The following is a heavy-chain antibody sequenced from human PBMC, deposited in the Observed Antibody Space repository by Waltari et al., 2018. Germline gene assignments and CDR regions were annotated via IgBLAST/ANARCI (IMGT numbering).Heavy chain of an antibody. V-gene: IGHV3-53*01. CDR2: INIGGDT. CDR3: ARDVAGYYYFDL. J-gene: IGHJ2*01. CDR1: GLIVSNYY. Sequence: EVQLVESGGGLIQPGGSLRLSCAASGLIVSNYYMSWVRQAPGKGLEWVSVINIGGDTHYADSVKGRFTISRDNSKNTIYLQLNTLRAEDTALYYCARDVAGYYYFDLWGRGTLVTV.